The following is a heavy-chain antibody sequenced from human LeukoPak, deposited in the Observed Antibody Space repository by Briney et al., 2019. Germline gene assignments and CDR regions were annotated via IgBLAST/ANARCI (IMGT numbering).Heavy chain of an antibody. J-gene: IGHJ3*02. D-gene: IGHD3-16*01. V-gene: IGHV1-69*05. CDR3: ARSHYDNSAFDI. Sequence: SVKVSXKASGGTFSSYAISWVRQAPGQGLEWMGGIIPIFGTANYAQKFQGRVTITTDESTSTAYMELSSLRSEDTAVYYCARSHYDNSAFDIWGQGTMVTVSS. CDR1: GGTFSSYA. CDR2: IIPIFGTA.